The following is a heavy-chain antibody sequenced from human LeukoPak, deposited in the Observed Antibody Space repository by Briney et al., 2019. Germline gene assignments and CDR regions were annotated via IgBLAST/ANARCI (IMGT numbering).Heavy chain of an antibody. V-gene: IGHV4-34*01. D-gene: IGHD4-17*01. Sequence: SETLSLTCAVYGGSFSGYYWSWIRHPPRKGLEWIGEINHSGSTNYNPSLKSRVTISVDTSKNQFSLKLSSVTAADTAVYYCGRELATVTNYFDYWGQGTLVTVSS. CDR2: INHSGST. CDR3: GRELATVTNYFDY. J-gene: IGHJ4*02. CDR1: GGSFSGYY.